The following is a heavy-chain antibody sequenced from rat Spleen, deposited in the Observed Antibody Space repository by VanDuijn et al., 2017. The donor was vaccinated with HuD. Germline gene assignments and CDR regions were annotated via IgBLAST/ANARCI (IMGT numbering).Heavy chain of an antibody. Sequence: EVQLVESGGGQVQPGRSLKLSCAASGFTFSDYYMAWVRQAPTKGLEWVATISYDAGSTYYRDSVKGRFTVSRDNAKGTLYLQMNSLRSEDTATYYCARHGGLRNWFAYWGQGTLVTVSS. D-gene: IGHD1-11*01. CDR3: ARHGGLRNWFAY. J-gene: IGHJ3*01. CDR2: ISYDAGST. CDR1: GFTFSDYY. V-gene: IGHV5-29*01.